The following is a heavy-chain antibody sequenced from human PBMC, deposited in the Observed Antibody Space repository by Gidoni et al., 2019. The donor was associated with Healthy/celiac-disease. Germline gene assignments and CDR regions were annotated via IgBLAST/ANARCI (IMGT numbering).Heavy chain of an antibody. CDR2: IYYSGST. D-gene: IGHD6-13*01. Sequence: QLQLQESGPGLVKPSETLSLTCTVSGGSNSSSSYYWGWIRQPPGKGLEWIGSIYYSGSTYYNPSLKSRVTISVDTFKNQFSLKLSSVTAADTAVYYCARLPGYSSSWYFDYWGQGTLVTVSS. CDR1: GGSNSSSSYY. CDR3: ARLPGYSSSWYFDY. V-gene: IGHV4-39*01. J-gene: IGHJ4*02.